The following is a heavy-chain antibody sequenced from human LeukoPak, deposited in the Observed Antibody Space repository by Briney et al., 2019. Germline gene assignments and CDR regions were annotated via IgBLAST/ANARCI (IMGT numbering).Heavy chain of an antibody. CDR1: GFTSSYYG. J-gene: IGHJ6*02. V-gene: IGHV3-30*18. CDR2: ISDDGSNK. CDR3: AKDSAQQDRGYYGLDV. Sequence: GSLRLSCAVSGFTSSYYGMHWVRQAPGKGLEWVAVISDDGSNKYYGDSVKGRFTISRDNSKNTLYLQVDSLRDDDTAVYHCAKDSAQQDRGYYGLDVWGQGTTVTVPS. D-gene: IGHD6-13*01.